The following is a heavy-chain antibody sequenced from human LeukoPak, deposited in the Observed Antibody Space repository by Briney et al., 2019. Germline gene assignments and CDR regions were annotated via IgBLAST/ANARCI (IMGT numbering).Heavy chain of an antibody. V-gene: IGHV1-18*01. Sequence: GASVKVSCKASGYTFTSYGISWLRQAPGQGLEWMGWISAYNGNTNYAQKLQGRVTMTTDTSTSTAYMELRSLRSEDTAVYYCASRTGTKLCYYYYMDVWGKGTTVAVSS. CDR3: ASRTGTKLCYYYYMDV. CDR1: GYTFTSYG. J-gene: IGHJ6*03. D-gene: IGHD1-14*01. CDR2: ISAYNGNT.